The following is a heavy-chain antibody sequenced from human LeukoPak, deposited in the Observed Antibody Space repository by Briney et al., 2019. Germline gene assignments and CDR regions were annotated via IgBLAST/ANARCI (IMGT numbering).Heavy chain of an antibody. Sequence: SETLSLTCAVSGYSISSGYYWGWIRQPPGKGLEWIGSIYHSGSTYYNPSLKSRVTISVDTSKNQFSLKLSSVTAADTAVYYCARAAPRAAARYYYYMDVWGKGTTVTVSS. CDR1: GYSISSGYY. CDR3: ARAAPRAAARYYYYMDV. CDR2: IYHSGST. J-gene: IGHJ6*03. V-gene: IGHV4-38-2*01. D-gene: IGHD6-13*01.